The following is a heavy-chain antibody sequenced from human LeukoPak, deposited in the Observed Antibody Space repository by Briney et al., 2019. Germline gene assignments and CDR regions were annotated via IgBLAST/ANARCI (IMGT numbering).Heavy chain of an antibody. CDR2: IYYSGST. D-gene: IGHD2/OR15-2a*01. CDR1: GGSISSSNYY. CDR3: ARPTSKLGSFDY. Sequence: SETLFLTCTVSGGSISSSNYYWGWIRQPPGKGLEWIGSIYYSGSTYYSPSLKSRVTISVDTSKNQFSLRLRSVTASDTAVYYCARPTSKLGSFDYWGQGTLVTVSS. J-gene: IGHJ4*02. V-gene: IGHV4-39*01.